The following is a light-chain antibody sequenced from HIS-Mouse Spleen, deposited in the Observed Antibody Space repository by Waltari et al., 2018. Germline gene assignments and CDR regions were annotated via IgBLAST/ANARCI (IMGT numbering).Light chain of an antibody. CDR1: SSDVGSYNL. J-gene: IGLJ3*02. CDR2: EGS. V-gene: IGLV2-23*01. CDR3: CSYAGSSTWV. Sequence: QSALTQPASVSGSPGQSITISCTGTSSDVGSYNLVSWYQQHPGKAPKLMIYEGSKRPSGVPNRFSGSTSGNTASLTISGLQAEDEADYYCCSYAGSSTWVFGGGTKLTVL.